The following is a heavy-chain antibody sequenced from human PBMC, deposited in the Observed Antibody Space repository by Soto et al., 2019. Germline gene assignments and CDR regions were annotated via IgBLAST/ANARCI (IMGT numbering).Heavy chain of an antibody. CDR1: GDSISSSNW. J-gene: IGHJ4*02. Sequence: GPGPGVPSETLSLTCAVSGDSISSSNWWTWVRQPPGKGLEWIGEIYHTGNINYNPSLKSRVTISMDKSKNKFSLNLNSVTAADTAVYYCARGNRGLRLYYWGQGTLVTVSS. D-gene: IGHD5-12*01. CDR2: IYHTGNI. V-gene: IGHV4-4*02. CDR3: ARGNRGLRLYY.